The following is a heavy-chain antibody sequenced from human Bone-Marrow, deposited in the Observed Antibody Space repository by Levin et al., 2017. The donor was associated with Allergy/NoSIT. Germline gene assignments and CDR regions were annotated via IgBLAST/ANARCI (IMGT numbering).Heavy chain of an antibody. CDR3: ARAPRGDYSNYEYYFDY. CDR2: IYYSGST. CDR1: GGSISSGGYY. Sequence: SQTLSLTCTVSGGSISSGGYYWSWIRQHPGKGLEWIGYIYYSGSTYYNPSLKSRVTISVDTSKNQFSLKLSSVTAADTAVYYCARAPRGDYSNYEYYFDYWGQGTLVTVSS. D-gene: IGHD4-11*01. J-gene: IGHJ4*02. V-gene: IGHV4-31*03.